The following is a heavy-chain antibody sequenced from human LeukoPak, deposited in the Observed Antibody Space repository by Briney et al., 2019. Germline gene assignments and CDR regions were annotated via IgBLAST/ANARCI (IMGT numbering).Heavy chain of an antibody. CDR1: GLTFSSHW. V-gene: IGHV3-74*01. Sequence: GGSLRLSCAASGLTFSSHWMFWVRQGPGKGLVWVAQIDRDGKTTGYADSVKGRFTISRDNAKNTLYLQMKSLRAEDTAVYYCATESSAWSTFDIWGRGTMVTVSA. D-gene: IGHD3-22*01. CDR2: IDRDGKTT. CDR3: ATESSAWSTFDI. J-gene: IGHJ3*02.